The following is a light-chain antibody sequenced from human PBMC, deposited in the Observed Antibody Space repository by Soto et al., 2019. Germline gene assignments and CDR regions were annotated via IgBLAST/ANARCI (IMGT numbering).Light chain of an antibody. J-gene: IGLJ1*01. CDR3: GSYAGSYPFGV. Sequence: QSALTQPRSVSGSPGQSVTISCTGTSSDVGGYNYVSWYQQHPGKAPKLMIYDVSKRPSGVPDRFSGSNSGNTASLTISGLQAEDEADYYWGSYAGSYPFGVFGPGTKLTVL. V-gene: IGLV2-11*01. CDR2: DVS. CDR1: SSDVGGYNY.